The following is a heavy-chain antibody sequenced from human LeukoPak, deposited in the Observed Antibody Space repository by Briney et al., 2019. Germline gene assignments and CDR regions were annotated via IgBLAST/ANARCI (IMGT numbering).Heavy chain of an antibody. Sequence: GGSLRLSCAAPGFTFSSYSMNWVRQAPGKGLEWVSSISSSSSYIYYADSVKGRFTISRDNAKNSLYLQMNSLRAEDTAVYYCARESTSAYDPWGQGTLVTVSS. CDR3: ARESTSAYDP. D-gene: IGHD2/OR15-2a*01. J-gene: IGHJ5*02. CDR1: GFTFSSYS. CDR2: ISSSSSYI. V-gene: IGHV3-21*01.